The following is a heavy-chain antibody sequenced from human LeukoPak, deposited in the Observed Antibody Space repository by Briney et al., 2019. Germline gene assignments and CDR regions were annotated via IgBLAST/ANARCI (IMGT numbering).Heavy chain of an antibody. D-gene: IGHD3-3*01. CDR1: GYTFTSYY. J-gene: IGHJ4*02. CDR2: INPSGAGT. Sequence: ASVKVSCKASGYTFTSYYMHWVRQAPGQGLEWMGIINPSGAGTSYAQKSLGRVTMTRDTSTSTVYMELSSLRFEDTAVYYCARDLENDFTLDYWGQGTLVTVSS. CDR3: ARDLENDFTLDY. V-gene: IGHV1-46*01.